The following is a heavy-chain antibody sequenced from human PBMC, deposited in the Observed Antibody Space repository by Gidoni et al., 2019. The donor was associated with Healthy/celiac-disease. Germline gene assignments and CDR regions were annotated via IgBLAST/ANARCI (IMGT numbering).Heavy chain of an antibody. Sequence: EVKLVQSGAEGKKPGESLKISCNGSGANFTSYWIAWVRQMPGKGLEWLGIIYPGDSDTRYSPSFQGQVTISADKSISTAYLQWSSLKASDTAMYYCARPVATAGTGFDYWGQGTLVTVSS. D-gene: IGHD6-13*01. J-gene: IGHJ4*02. CDR3: ARPVATAGTGFDY. CDR2: IYPGDSDT. CDR1: GANFTSYW. V-gene: IGHV5-51*03.